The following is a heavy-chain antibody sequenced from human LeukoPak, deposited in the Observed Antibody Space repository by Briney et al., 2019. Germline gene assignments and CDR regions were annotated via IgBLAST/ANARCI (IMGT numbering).Heavy chain of an antibody. CDR2: IWYDGSNK. D-gene: IGHD5-12*01. Sequence: GGSLRLSCAASGFTFSSYGMHWVRQAPGKGLEWVAVIWYDGSNKYYADSVKGRFTISRDNSKNTLYLQMNSLRAEDTAVYYRARDMYGYDNFDYWGQGTLVTVSS. CDR3: ARDMYGYDNFDY. CDR1: GFTFSSYG. V-gene: IGHV3-33*01. J-gene: IGHJ4*02.